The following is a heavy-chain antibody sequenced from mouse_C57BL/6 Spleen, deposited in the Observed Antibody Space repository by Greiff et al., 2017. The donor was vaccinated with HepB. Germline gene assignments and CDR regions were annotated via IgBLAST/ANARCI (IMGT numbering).Heavy chain of an antibody. V-gene: IGHV5-4*01. CDR1: GFTFSSYA. CDR2: ISDGGSYT. D-gene: IGHD1-1*01. Sequence: EVHLVESGGGLVKPGGSLKLSCAASGFTFSSYAMSWVRQTPEKRLEWVATISDGGSYTYYPDNVKGRFTISRDNAKNNLYLQMSHLKSEDTAMYYCAREGSSSYAMDYWGQGTSVTVSS. J-gene: IGHJ4*01. CDR3: AREGSSSYAMDY.